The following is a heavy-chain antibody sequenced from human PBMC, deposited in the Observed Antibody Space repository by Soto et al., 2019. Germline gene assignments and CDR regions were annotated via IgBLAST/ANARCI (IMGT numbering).Heavy chain of an antibody. J-gene: IGHJ4*02. V-gene: IGHV3-64D*06. Sequence: GSLRLSCLASGFTFSNFAMHWVRQAPGKGLEYVSGITSNGDNTYHADSVQGRFTISRDNSKSTLYLQMTSLRVEDTAVYYCVKGNQLLRYYFEYWGRGALVTVSS. CDR2: ITSNGDNT. CDR3: VKGNQLLRYYFEY. D-gene: IGHD2-2*01. CDR1: GFTFSNFA.